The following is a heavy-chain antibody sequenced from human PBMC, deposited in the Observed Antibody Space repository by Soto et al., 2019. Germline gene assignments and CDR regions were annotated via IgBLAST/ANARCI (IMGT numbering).Heavy chain of an antibody. CDR1: GGSFSGYY. CDR3: ARGAEVLWFGVYWENYFDY. Sequence: QVQLQQWGAGLLKPSETLSLTCAVYGGSFSGYYWSWIRQPPGKGLEWVGEINHSGSTNYNPSLKSRVTISVDTAKNQFSLKLSSVTAADTAVYYCARGAEVLWFGVYWENYFDYWGQGTLVTVSS. D-gene: IGHD3-10*01. J-gene: IGHJ4*02. V-gene: IGHV4-34*01. CDR2: INHSGST.